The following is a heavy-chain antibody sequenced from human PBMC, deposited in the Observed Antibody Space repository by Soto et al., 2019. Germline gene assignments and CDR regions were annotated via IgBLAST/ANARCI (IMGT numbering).Heavy chain of an antibody. CDR2: IKQDGSEK. J-gene: IGHJ4*02. CDR1: GFTVSSYW. D-gene: IGHD5-18*01. V-gene: IGHV3-7*03. CDR3: ARVGIQLAY. Sequence: EVQLVESGGGLVQPGGSLRLSCAASGFTVSSYWMSWVRQAPGKGLEWVANIKQDGSEKYYVDSVKGRFTISRDNAKNSLYLQMNSLRAEDTAVYYCARVGIQLAYWGQGTLVTVAS.